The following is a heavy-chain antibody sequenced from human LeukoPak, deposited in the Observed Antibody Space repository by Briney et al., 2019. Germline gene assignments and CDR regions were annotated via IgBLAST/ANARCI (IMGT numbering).Heavy chain of an antibody. CDR1: GASISSSSFY. CDR3: ARAKKNNYYDNSGYYFFDY. CDR2: IYYSGGT. V-gene: IGHV4-39*07. D-gene: IGHD3-22*01. J-gene: IGHJ4*02. Sequence: SETLSLTCTVSGASISSSSFYWGWIRQPPGKGLEWIGSIYYSGGTYYNPSLRSRVTISVDTSKNQFSLKLSSVTAADTAVYYCARAKKNNYYDNSGYYFFDYWGQGTLVTVSS.